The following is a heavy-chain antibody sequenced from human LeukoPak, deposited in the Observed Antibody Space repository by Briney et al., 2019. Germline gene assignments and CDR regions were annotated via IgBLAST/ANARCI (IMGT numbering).Heavy chain of an antibody. CDR1: GFSFSSYL. CDR3: VRESPVAAVGRSWFDP. V-gene: IGHV3-23*01. CDR2: ISGNGGGT. Sequence: PGGSLRLSCAASGFSFSSYLISWVRQAPGKGLEWVSTISGNGGGTYYADSVKGRFTISRDNSKNTLYLQMNSLRAEDTAVYYCVRESPVAAVGRSWFDPWGQGTLVTVSS. D-gene: IGHD6-13*01. J-gene: IGHJ5*02.